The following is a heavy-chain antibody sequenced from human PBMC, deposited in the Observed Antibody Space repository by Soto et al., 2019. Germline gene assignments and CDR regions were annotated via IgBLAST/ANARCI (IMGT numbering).Heavy chain of an antibody. CDR1: GFTFSSYW. D-gene: IGHD4-17*01. J-gene: IGHJ2*01. Sequence: GGSLRLSCAASGFTFSSYWMSWVRMAPGKGLEWVANIKQDGSEKYYVDSVKGRFTISRDNAKNSLYLQMNSLRAEDTAVYYCASLTTALWYFDLWGRGTLVTVSS. CDR3: ASLTTALWYFDL. V-gene: IGHV3-7*01. CDR2: IKQDGSEK.